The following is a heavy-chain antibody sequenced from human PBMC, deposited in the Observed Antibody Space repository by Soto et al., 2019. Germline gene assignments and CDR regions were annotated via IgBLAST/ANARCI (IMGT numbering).Heavy chain of an antibody. CDR2: IKQDGSEK. J-gene: IGHJ5*02. V-gene: IGHV3-7*01. CDR3: ASGGIAAAAYNWFDP. Sequence: PGGSLRLSCAASGFTFSSYWMSWVRQAPGKGLEWVANIKQDGSEKYYVDSVKGRFTISRDNAKNSLYLQMNSLRAEDTAVYYCASGGIAAAAYNWFDPWGQGTLVTV. D-gene: IGHD6-13*01. CDR1: GFTFSSYW.